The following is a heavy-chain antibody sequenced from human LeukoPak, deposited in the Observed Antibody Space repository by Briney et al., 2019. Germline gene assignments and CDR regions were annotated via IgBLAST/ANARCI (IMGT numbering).Heavy chain of an antibody. J-gene: IGHJ3*02. CDR2: INPNSGGT. V-gene: IGHV1-2*02. Sequence: RWASVKVSCKASGYTFTGYYMHWVRQAPGQGLEWMGWINPNSGGTNYAQKFQGRVTMTRDTSISTAYMELSRLRSDDTAVYYCAREKGCSSTSCYDAFDIWGQGTMVTVSS. CDR1: GYTFTGYY. CDR3: AREKGCSSTSCYDAFDI. D-gene: IGHD2-2*01.